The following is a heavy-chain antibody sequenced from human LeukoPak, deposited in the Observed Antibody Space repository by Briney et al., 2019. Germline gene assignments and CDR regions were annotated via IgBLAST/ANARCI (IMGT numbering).Heavy chain of an antibody. CDR2: MSGSGDNT. D-gene: IGHD3-9*01. Sequence: GGSLRLSCAASGFTFSRYAMTWVRQAPGKGLEWVAAMSGSGDNTYTAESVKGRFTISRDNYKNTLYLQMTSLRLEDTAVYYCTNIPAEFYFYYSGMDVWGQGTTVTVSS. CDR1: GFTFSRYA. J-gene: IGHJ6*02. V-gene: IGHV3-23*01. CDR3: TNIPAEFYFYYSGMDV.